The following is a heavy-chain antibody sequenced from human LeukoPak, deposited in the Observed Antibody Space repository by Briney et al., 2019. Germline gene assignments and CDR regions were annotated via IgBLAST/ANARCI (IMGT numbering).Heavy chain of an antibody. Sequence: SETLSLTCTVSGGSISSSSYYWGWIRQPPGKGLELIGSIHYSGSTYYNPSLKIRVTISLDTSKNQFSLKLNSLTAADTAVYYCARIASGWYNWFDPWGQGTLVTVSS. V-gene: IGHV4-39*07. CDR1: GGSISSSSYY. D-gene: IGHD6-19*01. J-gene: IGHJ5*02. CDR2: IHYSGST. CDR3: ARIASGWYNWFDP.